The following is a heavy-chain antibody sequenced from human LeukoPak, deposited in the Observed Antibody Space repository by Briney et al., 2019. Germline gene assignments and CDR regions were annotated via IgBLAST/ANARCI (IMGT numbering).Heavy chain of an antibody. Sequence: GRSLRLSCAASGFTFSSYPMHWVRQAPGKGLEWVAVISYDGSNKYYADSVKGRFTISRDNSKNTLYLQMNSLRAEDTAVYYCARVARAKGPGLAYWGQGTLVTVSS. CDR2: ISYDGSNK. CDR1: GFTFSSYP. V-gene: IGHV3-30-3*01. J-gene: IGHJ4*02. CDR3: ARVARAKGPGLAY.